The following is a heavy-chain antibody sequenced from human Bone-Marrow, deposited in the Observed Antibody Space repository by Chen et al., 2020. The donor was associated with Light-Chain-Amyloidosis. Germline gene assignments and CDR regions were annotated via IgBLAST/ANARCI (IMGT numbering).Heavy chain of an antibody. CDR2: INPDTGGT. CDR3: ARQFYQTLSGGSWFVT. CDR1: GYTFTDFY. V-gene: IGHV1-2*04. Sequence: QVQMVQSGAEVKEPGASIKVSCKTSGYTFTDFYIHWVRQAPGQGLEWMAWINPDTGGTRYAQKFQGWITVTRETSTRTVYMELSRLRSGDTAVYYCARQFYQTLSGGSWFVTWGQGTLVTVSS. D-gene: IGHD2-2*01. J-gene: IGHJ5*02.